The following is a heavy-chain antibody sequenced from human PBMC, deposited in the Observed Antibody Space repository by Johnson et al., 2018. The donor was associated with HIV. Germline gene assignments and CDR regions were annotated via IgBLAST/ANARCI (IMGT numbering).Heavy chain of an antibody. CDR2: ISYDGSNK. D-gene: IGHD1-26*01. CDR3: AKGMKLGGATASWAFDI. J-gene: IGHJ3*02. CDR1: GFTFSSYA. Sequence: QLVESGGGVVQPGRSLRLSCAASGFTFSSYAMHWVRQAPGKGLEWVAVISYDGSNKYYADSVKGRFTISRDNSKNSLYLQMNSLRAEDTALYYCAKGMKLGGATASWAFDIWGQGTMVTVSS. V-gene: IGHV3-30-3*01.